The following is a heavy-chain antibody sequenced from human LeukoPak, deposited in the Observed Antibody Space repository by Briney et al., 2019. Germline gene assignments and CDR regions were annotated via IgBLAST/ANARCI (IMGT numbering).Heavy chain of an antibody. J-gene: IGHJ4*02. CDR1: GGSISSGSYY. D-gene: IGHD6-13*01. CDR3: ARGRWGEAAAFNDY. V-gene: IGHV4-61*02. CDR2: IYTSGST. Sequence: SETLSLTCTVSGGSISSGSYYWSWIRQPAGKGLEWIGRIYTSGSTNYNPSLKSRVTISVDTSKNQFSLKLSSVTAADTAVYYCARGRWGEAAAFNDYWGQGTLVTVSS.